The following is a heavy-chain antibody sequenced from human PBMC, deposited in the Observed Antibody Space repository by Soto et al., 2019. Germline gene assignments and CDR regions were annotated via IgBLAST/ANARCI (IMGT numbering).Heavy chain of an antibody. V-gene: IGHV1-8*01. D-gene: IGHD3-16*01. CDR1: GYTFTTYD. CDR2: MSPNSGAT. J-gene: IGHJ6*02. CDR3: ARGVDDGVDV. Sequence: GASVKVSCKASGYTFTTYDINWVRQATGQGLEWLGWMSPNSGATGYAQKFQGRVTMTRDTSISTAYMELSNLRSEDTAMYFCARGVDDGVDVWGQGTTVTVSS.